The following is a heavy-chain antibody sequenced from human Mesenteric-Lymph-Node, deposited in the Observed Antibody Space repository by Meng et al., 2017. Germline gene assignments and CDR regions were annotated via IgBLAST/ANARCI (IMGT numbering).Heavy chain of an antibody. CDR3: ARETGGWFDP. V-gene: IGHV1-2*02. Sequence: ASVKVSCKASGYTFSDYYLHWVRQAPGQGLEWMGWINPNSGGTNYAQKFQGRVTMTRDTSISTAYMELSRLRSDDTAVYYCARETGGWFDPWGQGTLVTVSS. J-gene: IGHJ5*02. CDR2: INPNSGGT. D-gene: IGHD3-10*01. CDR1: GYTFSDYY.